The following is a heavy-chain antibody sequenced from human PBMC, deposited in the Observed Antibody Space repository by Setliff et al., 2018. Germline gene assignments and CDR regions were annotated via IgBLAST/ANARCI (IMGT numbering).Heavy chain of an antibody. J-gene: IGHJ4*02. CDR2: ISGSGGT. Sequence: GGSLRLSCAASGFTFSSYAMSWVRQAPGEGLEWVSAISGSGGTNPAQRFQGRVTMTRDTSITTAYMELSSLRSDDTAVYYCARVGQWLVQGGYFDYWGQGTLVTVSS. CDR3: ARVGQWLVQGGYFDY. V-gene: IGHV3-23*01. D-gene: IGHD6-19*01. CDR1: GFTFSSYA.